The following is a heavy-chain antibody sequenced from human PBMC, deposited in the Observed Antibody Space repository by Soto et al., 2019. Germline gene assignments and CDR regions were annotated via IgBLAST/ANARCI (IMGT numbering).Heavy chain of an antibody. D-gene: IGHD2-8*01. CDR2: IYYSGST. V-gene: IGHV4-39*01. CDR3: ARLSTNPRADDY. Sequence: QLQLQESGPGLVKPSETLSLTCTVSGGSISSSSYYWGWIRQPPGKGLEWIGSIYYSGSTYYNPSVTSRVLISVDTSKNQFSLKLSSVRAADTAVYCCARLSTNPRADDYWGQGNLVTVS. J-gene: IGHJ4*02. CDR1: GGSISSSSYY.